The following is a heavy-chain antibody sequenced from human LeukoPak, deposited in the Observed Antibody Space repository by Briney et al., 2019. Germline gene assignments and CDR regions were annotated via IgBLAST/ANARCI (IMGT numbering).Heavy chain of an antibody. CDR2: MSFDGDSE. CDR3: ARNRDRVGLRFGESTGHVIDY. V-gene: IGHV3-30-3*01. J-gene: IGHJ4*02. D-gene: IGHD3-10*01. CDR1: GFTFSTYP. Sequence: PGGSLRLSCAASGFTFSTYPMHWVRQAPGKGLEWVAVMSFDGDSEYYSDSVRGRFTVSRDNAKSTLYLQMNSLRPEDTAVYYCARNRDRVGLRFGESTGHVIDYWGQGTLVTVSS.